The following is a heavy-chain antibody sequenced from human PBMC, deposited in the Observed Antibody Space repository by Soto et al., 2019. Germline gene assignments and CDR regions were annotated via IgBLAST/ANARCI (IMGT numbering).Heavy chain of an antibody. V-gene: IGHV4-34*01. Sequence: QVQLQQWGAGLLKPSETLSLTCAVYGGSFSGYYWSWIRQPPGKGLEWIGEINHSGSTNYNPSLKSRVTISVDTSKNQFSLKLSSVTAADTAVYYCARGGQWLVNWFDPWGQGTLVTVSS. CDR2: INHSGST. D-gene: IGHD6-19*01. J-gene: IGHJ5*02. CDR1: GGSFSGYY. CDR3: ARGGQWLVNWFDP.